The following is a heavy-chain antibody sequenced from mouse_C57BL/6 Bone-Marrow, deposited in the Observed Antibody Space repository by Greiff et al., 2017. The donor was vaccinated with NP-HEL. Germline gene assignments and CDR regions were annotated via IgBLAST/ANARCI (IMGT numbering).Heavy chain of an antibody. CDR3: AREGGLRRRTYAMDY. CDR2: INYVGSST. J-gene: IGHJ4*01. CDR1: GFTFSDYY. D-gene: IGHD2-4*01. V-gene: IGHV5-16*01. Sequence: DVKLVESEGGLVQPGSSMKLSCTASGFTFSDYYMAWVRQVPEKGLEWVANINYVGSSTYYLDSLKSRFIISRDNAKNILYLQMRSLKSEDTATYYCAREGGLRRRTYAMDYWGQGTAVTVSS.